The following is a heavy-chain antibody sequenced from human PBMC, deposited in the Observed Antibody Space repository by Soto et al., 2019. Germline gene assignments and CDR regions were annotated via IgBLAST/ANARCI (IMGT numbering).Heavy chain of an antibody. CDR2: IWYDGSNK. CDR3: ARNRIAAAGTRGSWFDP. V-gene: IGHV3-33*01. D-gene: IGHD6-13*01. Sequence: QVQLVESGGSVVQPGRSLRLSCAASGFTFSSYGMHWVRQAPGKGLEWVAVIWYDGSNKYYADSVKGRFTISRDNSKNTLYLQMNSLRAEDTAVYYCARNRIAAAGTRGSWFDPWGQGTLVTVSS. CDR1: GFTFSSYG. J-gene: IGHJ5*02.